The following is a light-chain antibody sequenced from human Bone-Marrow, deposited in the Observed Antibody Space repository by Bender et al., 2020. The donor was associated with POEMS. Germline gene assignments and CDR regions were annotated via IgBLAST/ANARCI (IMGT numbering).Light chain of an antibody. J-gene: IGLJ2*01. CDR1: SSNIGAGFD. CDR3: QSSDSDLSKSV. Sequence: QSMLTQPPSLSGAPGQRITISCAGTSSNIGAGFDVHWYQQFPTSAPKLLIFGDNNRPSGVPDRFSASKSGTSASLAITGLQAEDEATYYCQSSDSDLSKSVFGGGTKLTVL. V-gene: IGLV1-40*01. CDR2: GDN.